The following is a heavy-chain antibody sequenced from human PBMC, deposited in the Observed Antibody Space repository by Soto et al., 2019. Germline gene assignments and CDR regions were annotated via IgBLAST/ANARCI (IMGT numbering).Heavy chain of an antibody. V-gene: IGHV1-18*01. J-gene: IGHJ6*02. Sequence: VXAGQASCRASGYTFTSYGISWVRQAPGQGLQWMGWISAYNGNTNYAQKLQGRVTMTTDTSTSTAYMELRSLRSDDKAVYYCAREYCSSTSCWGRNYYYGMDVWGQGTTVTVSS. CDR2: ISAYNGNT. CDR3: AREYCSSTSCWGRNYYYGMDV. CDR1: GYTFTSYG. D-gene: IGHD2-2*01.